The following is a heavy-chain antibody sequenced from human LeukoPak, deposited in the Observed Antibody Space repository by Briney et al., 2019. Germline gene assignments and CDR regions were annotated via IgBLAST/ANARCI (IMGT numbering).Heavy chain of an antibody. Sequence: GPRLVNATQTLTLTFTFSGFSLSTSSMCAGWIRQPPGKALEWLARIDWDDDKYYSSSLKTRLTISKDTTKNQVVLTMTNMDPVDTATYYCARIRSGSYSMDYWGQGTLVIVSS. D-gene: IGHD1-26*01. CDR3: ARIRSGSYSMDY. CDR1: GFSLSTSSMC. CDR2: IDWDDDK. J-gene: IGHJ4*02. V-gene: IGHV2-70*11.